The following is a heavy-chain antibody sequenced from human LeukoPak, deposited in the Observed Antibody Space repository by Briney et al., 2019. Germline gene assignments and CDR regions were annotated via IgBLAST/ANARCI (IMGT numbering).Heavy chain of an antibody. Sequence: GESLKISCKASGYSFTSYWIGWVRQLPGKGLEWMGIIYPGDSDTRYSPSFQGQVTISADKSISTAYLQWSSLKASGTAMYYCATSGRGQSTHRYYFDYWGQGTLVTVSS. CDR3: ATSGRGQSTHRYYFDY. V-gene: IGHV5-51*01. J-gene: IGHJ4*02. CDR2: IYPGDSDT. CDR1: GYSFTSYW. D-gene: IGHD3-10*01.